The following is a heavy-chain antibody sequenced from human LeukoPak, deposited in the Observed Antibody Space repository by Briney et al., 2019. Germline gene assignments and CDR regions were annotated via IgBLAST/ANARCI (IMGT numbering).Heavy chain of an antibody. Sequence: GGSLRLSCAASGFTVSSNYMSWVRQAPGKGLEWVSVIYSGDITYYADSVKGRFTISRDNSKNTLYLQMNSLRAEDTAMYYCARGATTTVTTDYWGQGTLVTVSS. D-gene: IGHD4-17*01. V-gene: IGHV3-66*01. CDR1: GFTVSSNY. CDR3: ARGATTTVTTDY. J-gene: IGHJ4*02. CDR2: IYSGDIT.